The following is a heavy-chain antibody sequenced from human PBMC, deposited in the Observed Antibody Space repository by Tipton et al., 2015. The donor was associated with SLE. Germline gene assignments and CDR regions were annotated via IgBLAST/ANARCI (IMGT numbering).Heavy chain of an antibody. D-gene: IGHD2-15*01. Sequence: TLSLTCDVYNGSVSGYYWSWIRQPPGKGLEWIGEIIHGGSTNYNPSLMSRVTISEATSKNQFSLTLTSVTTADTAVYYCARGSGESFYNSWGQGTRVIVSS. J-gene: IGHJ4*02. V-gene: IGHV4-34*12. CDR3: ARGSGESFYNS. CDR1: NGSVSGYY. CDR2: IIHGGST.